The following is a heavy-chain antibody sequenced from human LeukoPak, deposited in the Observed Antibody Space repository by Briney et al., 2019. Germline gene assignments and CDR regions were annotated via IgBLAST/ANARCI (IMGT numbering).Heavy chain of an antibody. J-gene: IGHJ3*02. CDR3: ARVLGCTNGVCHDAFDI. CDR2: IYHTGST. V-gene: IGHV4-4*02. D-gene: IGHD2-8*01. Sequence: SETLSLTCTVSGDSTISSHWWSWVRQPPGKGLEWVGEIYHTGSTNYNPSLRSRVTISIDKSKNQFSLNLSSVTAADTAVYFCARVLGCTNGVCHDAFDIWGQGTVVTVSS. CDR1: GDSTISSHW.